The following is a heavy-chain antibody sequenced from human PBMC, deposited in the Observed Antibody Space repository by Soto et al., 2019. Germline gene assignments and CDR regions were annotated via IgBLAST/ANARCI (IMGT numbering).Heavy chain of an antibody. J-gene: IGHJ5*02. CDR3: ARVRSSGFYGWLVP. CDR1: GGSISSGGYS. CDR2: IYHSGTT. D-gene: IGHD3-22*01. V-gene: IGHV4-30-2*01. Sequence: SETLSLTCAVSGGSISSGGYSWSWIRQPPGKGLEWIGYIYHSGTTNYNPSLKSRVIISVDTSKNQFSLRLTSVTAADTAVYYCARVRSSGFYGWLVPWGQGVPVTVSS.